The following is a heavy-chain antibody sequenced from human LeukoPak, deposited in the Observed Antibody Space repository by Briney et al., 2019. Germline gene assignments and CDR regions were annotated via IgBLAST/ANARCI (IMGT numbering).Heavy chain of an antibody. V-gene: IGHV1-69*01. CDR1: GGTFSSYA. D-gene: IGHD2-2*01. Sequence: SVKVSCKASGGTFSSYAISWVRQAPGQGLEWMGGIIPTFGTANYAQKFQGRVTITADESTSTAYMELSSLRSEDTAVYYCARDLVGYCSGTSCPGAYWGQGTLVTVSS. CDR3: ARDLVGYCSGTSCPGAY. J-gene: IGHJ4*02. CDR2: IIPTFGTA.